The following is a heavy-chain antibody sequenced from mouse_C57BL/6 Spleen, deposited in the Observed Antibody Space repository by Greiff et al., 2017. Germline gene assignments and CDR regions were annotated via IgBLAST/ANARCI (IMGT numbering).Heavy chain of an antibody. D-gene: IGHD2-4*01. V-gene: IGHV1-80*01. CDR1: GYAFSSYW. CDR3: ARDYDGVN. CDR2: IYPGDGDT. J-gene: IGHJ3*01. Sequence: VQLQQSGAELVKPGASVKISCKASGYAFSSYWMNWVKQRPGKGLEWIGQIYPGDGDTNYNGKFKGKATLTADKSSSAAYMQLSSLATEDSAVYFCARDYDGVNWGQGTLVTVSA.